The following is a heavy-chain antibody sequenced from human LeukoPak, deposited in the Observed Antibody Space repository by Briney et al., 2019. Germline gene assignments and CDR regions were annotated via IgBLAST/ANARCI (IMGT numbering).Heavy chain of an antibody. J-gene: IGHJ5*02. CDR3: ARVSYSSSSTGATNWFDP. V-gene: IGHV4-38-2*02. CDR1: GYSISSGYY. CDR2: IYHSGST. Sequence: SETLSLTCTVSGYSISSGYYWGWIRQPPGKGLDWIGSIYHSGSTYYNPSLKSRVTISVDTSKNQFSLKLSSVTAADTAVYYCARVSYSSSSTGATNWFDPWGQGTLVTVSS. D-gene: IGHD6-6*01.